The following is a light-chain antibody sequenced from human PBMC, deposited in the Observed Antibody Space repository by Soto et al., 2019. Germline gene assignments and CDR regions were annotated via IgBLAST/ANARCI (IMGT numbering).Light chain of an antibody. V-gene: IGKV3-11*01. CDR3: QQRSNWPLT. Sequence: EIVLTQSPGTLSLSPGERATLSCRASQSVRSYLAWYQQKPGQAPRLLIYNASNRATGIPARFSGSGSGTDFTLTISSLVPEDFAVYYCQQRSNWPLTFGGGTKVEI. J-gene: IGKJ4*01. CDR2: NAS. CDR1: QSVRSY.